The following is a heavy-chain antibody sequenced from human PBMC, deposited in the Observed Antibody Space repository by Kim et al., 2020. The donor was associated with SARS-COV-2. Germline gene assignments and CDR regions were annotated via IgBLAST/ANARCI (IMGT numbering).Heavy chain of an antibody. D-gene: IGHD1-26*01. J-gene: IGHJ5*02. V-gene: IGHV4-59*01. CDR2: IDYSGST. CDR1: GGFISAYY. Sequence: SETLSLTCTVSGGFISAYYWSWFRQPPGKGPEWIGYIDYSGSTNYNPSLKSRVTLSVDTSKNQFSLNLSSVTAADTAVYYCARDQRELLQIAANGPWGLG. CDR3: ARDQRELLQIAANGP.